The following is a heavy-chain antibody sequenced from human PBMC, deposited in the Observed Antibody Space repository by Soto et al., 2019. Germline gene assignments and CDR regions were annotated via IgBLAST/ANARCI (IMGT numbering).Heavy chain of an antibody. CDR2: SKNKDNNYFT. J-gene: IGHJ4*02. D-gene: IGHD2-15*01. CDR3: AKAAIGFNSYSGLDY. Sequence: GGSLRLSCAVSGLTFSDHFMDWVRQAPGKGLEWVGRSKNKDNNYFTEYAASVKGRFTISRDNSKDTVSLQMNSLRAEDTAVYYCAKAAIGFNSYSGLDYWGRGTLVTVSS. V-gene: IGHV3-72*01. CDR1: GLTFSDHF.